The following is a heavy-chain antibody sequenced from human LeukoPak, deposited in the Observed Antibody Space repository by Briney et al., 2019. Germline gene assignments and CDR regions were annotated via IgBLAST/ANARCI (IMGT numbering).Heavy chain of an antibody. CDR2: IYYSGST. J-gene: IGHJ5*02. CDR1: GVSISSSSYY. CDR3: ASTTVTGWFDP. Sequence: SETLSLTCTVSGVSISSSSYYWGWIRQPPGKGLEWIGSIYYSGSTYYNPSLKSRVTISVDTSKNRFSLKLSSVTAADTAVYYCASTTVTGWFDPWGQGTLVTVSS. D-gene: IGHD4-17*01. V-gene: IGHV4-39*07.